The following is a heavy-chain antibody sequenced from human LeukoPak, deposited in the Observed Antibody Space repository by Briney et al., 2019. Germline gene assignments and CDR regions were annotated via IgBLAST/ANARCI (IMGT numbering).Heavy chain of an antibody. CDR3: ARHASPYSSNYYFDY. V-gene: IGHV5-51*01. J-gene: IGHJ4*02. D-gene: IGHD6-13*01. CDR2: IYPGDSDT. Sequence: GESLKISCKGSGYSFLSHWIGWVRQLPGKGLEWMGIIYPGDSDTRYNPSFRGQVTISADKSISTAYLQWSSLKASDTAMYYCARHASPYSSNYYFDYWGQGALVTVSS. CDR1: GYSFLSHW.